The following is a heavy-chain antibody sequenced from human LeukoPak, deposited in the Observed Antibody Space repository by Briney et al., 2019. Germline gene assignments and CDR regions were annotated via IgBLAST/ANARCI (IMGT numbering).Heavy chain of an antibody. CDR2: IYTSGST. V-gene: IGHV4-61*02. Sequence: SETLSLTCTVSGGSISSGSYYWSWIRQPAGKGLEWIGRIYTSGSTNYNPSLKSRVTISVDTSKNQFSLKLSSVTAADTAVYYCARAPFGDFWSGYYGWFDPWGQGTLVTVSS. D-gene: IGHD3-3*01. CDR1: GGSISSGSYY. J-gene: IGHJ5*02. CDR3: ARAPFGDFWSGYYGWFDP.